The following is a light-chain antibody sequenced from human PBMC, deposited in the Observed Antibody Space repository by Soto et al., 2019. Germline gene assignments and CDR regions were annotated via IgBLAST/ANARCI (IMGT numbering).Light chain of an antibody. J-gene: IGKJ5*01. CDR3: QQYGKSLSIT. CDR2: GAS. V-gene: IGKV3-20*01. CDR1: QSVSSSY. Sequence: EIVLTQSPGTLSLSPGERATLSCRASQSVSSSYLAWYQQKPGQAPRLIISGASSRATGIPDRFSGSGSGTDFTLTITRLEPEDFAVYYCQQYGKSLSITFGQGTRLEIK.